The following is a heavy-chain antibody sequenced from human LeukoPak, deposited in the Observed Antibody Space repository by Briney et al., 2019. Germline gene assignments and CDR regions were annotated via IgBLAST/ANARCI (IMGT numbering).Heavy chain of an antibody. CDR3: ARCSMVRGPSAYFDY. J-gene: IGHJ4*02. V-gene: IGHV4-34*01. D-gene: IGHD3-10*01. CDR2: INHSGST. CDR1: GGSFSGYY. Sequence: SETLSLTCAVYGGSFSGYYWSWIRQPPGKGLEWIGEINHSGSTNYNPSLKSRVTISVDTSKNQFSLKLSSVTAADTAVYYCARCSMVRGPSAYFDYWGQGTLVTVSS.